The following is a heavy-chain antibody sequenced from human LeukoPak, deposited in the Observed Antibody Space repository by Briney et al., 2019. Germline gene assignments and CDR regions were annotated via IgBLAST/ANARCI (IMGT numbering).Heavy chain of an antibody. CDR3: AKDIAVATITMGFDY. J-gene: IGHJ4*02. CDR2: ISWDGGST. D-gene: IGHD5-12*01. Sequence: GGSLRLSCAASGFTFDDYTMHWVRQAPGKGLERVSLISWDGGSTYYADSVKGRFTISRDNSKNSLYLQMNSLRTEDTALYYCAKDIAVATITMGFDYWGQGTLVTVSS. V-gene: IGHV3-43*01. CDR1: GFTFDDYT.